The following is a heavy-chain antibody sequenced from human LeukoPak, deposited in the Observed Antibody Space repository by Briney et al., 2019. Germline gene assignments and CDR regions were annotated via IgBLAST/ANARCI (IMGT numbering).Heavy chain of an antibody. CDR2: INPSGGST. Sequence: GASVKVSCKASGYTFPSYYMHWVRQAPGQGLEWMGIINPSGGSTSYAQKFQSRVTMTRDTSTSTVYMELSSLRSEDTAVYYCARGSGYDILTGCEFDYWGQGTLVTVSS. CDR3: ARGSGYDILTGCEFDY. J-gene: IGHJ4*02. CDR1: GYTFPSYY. V-gene: IGHV1-46*03. D-gene: IGHD3-9*01.